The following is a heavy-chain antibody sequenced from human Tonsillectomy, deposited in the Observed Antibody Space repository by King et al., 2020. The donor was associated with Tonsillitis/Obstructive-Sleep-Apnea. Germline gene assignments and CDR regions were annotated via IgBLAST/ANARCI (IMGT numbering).Heavy chain of an antibody. CDR1: GFTFSDHY. J-gene: IGHJ6*03. D-gene: IGHD1-26*01. Sequence: VQLVESGGDLVQPGGSLRLSCAASGFTFSDHYMVWVSQAPGKGVAWGGRTRNKANSYSTEYAASVKGSCTISRDASKNSLHLQMNSLKTEDTAVYYCAKSTNYYMDVWGKGTTVTVSS. CDR2: TRNKANSYST. CDR3: AKSTNYYMDV. V-gene: IGHV3-72*01.